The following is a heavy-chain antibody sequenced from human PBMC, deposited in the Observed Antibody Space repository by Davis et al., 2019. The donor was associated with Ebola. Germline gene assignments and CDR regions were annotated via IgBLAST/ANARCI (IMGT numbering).Heavy chain of an antibody. CDR1: GGSFSGYY. CDR3: ARDGGSGSYYNGVYYYGMDV. D-gene: IGHD3-10*01. Sequence: SETLSLTCAVYGGSFSGYYWSWIRQPPGKGLEWIGEINHSGSTNYNPSLKSRVTISVDTSKNQFSLKLSSVTAADTAVYYCARDGGSGSYYNGVYYYGMDVWGQGTTVTVSS. J-gene: IGHJ6*02. CDR2: INHSGST. V-gene: IGHV4-34*01.